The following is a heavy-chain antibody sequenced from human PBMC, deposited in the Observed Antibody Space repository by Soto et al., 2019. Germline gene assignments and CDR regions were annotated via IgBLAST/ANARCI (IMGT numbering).Heavy chain of an antibody. Sequence: PGGSLRLSCAASGFTFSSYSMNWVRQAPGKGLEWVSYISSSSSTIYYADSVKGRFTISRDNAKNSLYLQMNSLRDEDTAVYYCARVHESAYCGGDCYPDAFDIWGQGTMVTVSS. CDR1: GFTFSSYS. V-gene: IGHV3-48*02. CDR2: ISSSSSTI. J-gene: IGHJ3*02. D-gene: IGHD2-21*02. CDR3: ARVHESAYCGGDCYPDAFDI.